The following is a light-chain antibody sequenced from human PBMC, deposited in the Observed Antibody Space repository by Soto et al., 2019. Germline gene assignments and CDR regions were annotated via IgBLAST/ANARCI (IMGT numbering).Light chain of an antibody. J-gene: IGLJ3*02. V-gene: IGLV2-11*01. CDR1: NSDIGDYNY. Sequence: QSALTQPRSVSGSPGQSVTISCTGTNSDIGDYNYVSWYQQHPGKAPKVMIYDVNRRPSGVPDRFSGSKSGNTASLTISGLQAEEEADYYCCSYAGTYNFWVFGGGTKLTVL. CDR3: CSYAGTYNFWV. CDR2: DVN.